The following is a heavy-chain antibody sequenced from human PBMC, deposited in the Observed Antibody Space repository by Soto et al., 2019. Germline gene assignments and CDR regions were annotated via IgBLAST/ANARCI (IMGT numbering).Heavy chain of an antibody. CDR1: GFTFRNYW. J-gene: IGHJ4*02. CDR2: LNIDGSTR. D-gene: IGHD3-16*01. Sequence: GGSLRLSCSASGFTFRNYWMHWVRQGPGKGLVWVARLNIDGSTRNYADSVKGRFTISRDNAQNTLFLQMNSLSAEDTAVYYCARGGHYDGVSYHPVRFDYWGQGTQVTVSS. V-gene: IGHV3-74*01. CDR3: ARGGHYDGVSYHPVRFDY.